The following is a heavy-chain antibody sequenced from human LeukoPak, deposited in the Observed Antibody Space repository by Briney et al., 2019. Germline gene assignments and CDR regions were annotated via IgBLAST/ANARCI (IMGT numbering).Heavy chain of an antibody. J-gene: IGHJ6*03. V-gene: IGHV3-13*01. D-gene: IGHD1-1*01. CDR1: RFTFSSFD. Sequence: PGGSLRLSCAASRFTFSSFDMHCVRQPTRQGLEWVSTIGTASDTYYPGSVEGRFTLSRDNAKNSLYLQMNSLTAGDTAVDYCARGPPRGKDYYMDVWGKGNTVTVSS. CDR3: ARGPPRGKDYYMDV. CDR2: IGTASDT.